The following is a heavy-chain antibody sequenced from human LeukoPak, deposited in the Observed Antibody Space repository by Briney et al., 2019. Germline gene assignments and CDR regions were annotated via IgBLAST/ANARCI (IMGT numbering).Heavy chain of an antibody. D-gene: IGHD5-12*01. CDR1: GRPFSSSI. Sequence: GGSLRLSCALSGRPFSSSIMHWVRQAPGKGLEWVAGMSFDGSQYYVESVKGRFTISRDNSGNTVYLHMTSLRPEDTAVYFCAREGHTSGFCGSFDIWGQGTTVTISS. CDR3: AREGHTSGFCGSFDI. V-gene: IGHV3-30*03. J-gene: IGHJ3*02. CDR2: MSFDGSQ.